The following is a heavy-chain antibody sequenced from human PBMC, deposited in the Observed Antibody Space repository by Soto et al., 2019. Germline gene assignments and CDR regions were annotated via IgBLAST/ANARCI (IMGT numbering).Heavy chain of an antibody. CDR1: GYTFTRSG. V-gene: IGHV1-18*01. J-gene: IGHJ5*02. D-gene: IGHD3-9*01. Sequence: ASVKVSCKASGYTFTRSGISWVRQAPGQGLEWMGWISTYNGDTNYAQTFQGRVTMTTDTSTSTVYMELRSLRSDDTAVYYCARAEVYYDILTGYYNGNWFDPWG. CDR2: ISTYNGDT. CDR3: ARAEVYYDILTGYYNGNWFDP.